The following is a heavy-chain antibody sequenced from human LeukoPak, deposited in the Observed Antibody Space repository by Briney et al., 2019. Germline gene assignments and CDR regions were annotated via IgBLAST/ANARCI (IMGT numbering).Heavy chain of an antibody. V-gene: IGHV1-18*01. D-gene: IGHD1-1*01. CDR3: ARGTYFDY. CDR1: GYTFTTYG. CDR2: TSAYNDKT. J-gene: IGHJ4*02. Sequence: ASVKVSCKASGYTFTTYGISWVRQAPGQGLEWMGWTSAYNDKTKYAQKLEGRLTMTTDTSTSTAYMEMRSLRSDDTAVYYCARGTYFDYWGQGTLVTVSS.